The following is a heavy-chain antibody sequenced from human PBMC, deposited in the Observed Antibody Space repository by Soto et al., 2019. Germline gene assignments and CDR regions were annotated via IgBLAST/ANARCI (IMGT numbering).Heavy chain of an antibody. CDR1: GYTFTSYA. CDR3: ARAIVRPGTLYLGSGWYFFAY. J-gene: IGHJ4*02. CDR2: INAGNGNT. V-gene: IGHV1-3*01. Sequence: GASVKVSCKASGYTFTSYAMHWVRQAPGQRLEWMGWINAGNGNTKYSQKFQGRVTITRDTSASTAYMELSSLRSEDTAVYYCARAIVRPGTLYLGSGWYFFAYWGQGTLVTVSS. D-gene: IGHD6-19*01.